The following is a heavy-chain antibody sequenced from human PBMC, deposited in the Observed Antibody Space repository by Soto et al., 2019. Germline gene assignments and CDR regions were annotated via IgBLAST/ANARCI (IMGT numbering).Heavy chain of an antibody. J-gene: IGHJ4*02. CDR3: AKAWGIDY. CDR2: ISGSGSST. Sequence: EVQLLESGGGLVEPGGSRRLSCAASGFTFSSYTMSWVRQAPGKGLEWVSTISGSGSSTYSADSVKGRFPISRDNSQNTLYLQMSSLRVEDTAIYYCAKAWGIDYWGQGTLVTVSS. D-gene: IGHD7-27*01. CDR1: GFTFSSYT. V-gene: IGHV3-23*01.